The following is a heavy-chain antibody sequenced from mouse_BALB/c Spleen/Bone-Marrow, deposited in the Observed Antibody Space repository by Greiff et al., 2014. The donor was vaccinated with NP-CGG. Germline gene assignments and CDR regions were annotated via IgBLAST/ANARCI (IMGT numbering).Heavy chain of an antibody. D-gene: IGHD1-1*01. J-gene: IGHJ2*01. Sequence: VQLQQSGAELVKPGASVKLSCTASGFNIKDTYMHWVKQRPEQGLEWIGRIDPVNGNTKYDPKFQGKATITADTSSNTAYLRLSSLTSEDTAVYYCARYCYGSSYFDYWGQGTTLTVSS. CDR1: GFNIKDTY. CDR3: ARYCYGSSYFDY. V-gene: IGHV14-3*02. CDR2: IDPVNGNT.